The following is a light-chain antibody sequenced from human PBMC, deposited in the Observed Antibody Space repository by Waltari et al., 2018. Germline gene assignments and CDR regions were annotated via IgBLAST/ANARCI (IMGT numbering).Light chain of an antibody. CDR1: QSVSSY. Sequence: EIVLTQSPATLSLSPGERANLSCRASQSVSSYLAWFQPKPGQAPRLLIYDASNRATGIPARFSGSGSGTDFTLTISSLEPEDFAVYYCQQRTNWPLTFGGGTKVEIK. J-gene: IGKJ4*01. CDR2: DAS. V-gene: IGKV3-11*01. CDR3: QQRTNWPLT.